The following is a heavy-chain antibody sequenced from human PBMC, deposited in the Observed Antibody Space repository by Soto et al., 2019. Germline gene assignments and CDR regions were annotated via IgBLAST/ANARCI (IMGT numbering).Heavy chain of an antibody. D-gene: IGHD6-19*01. J-gene: IGHJ4*02. Sequence: GGSLRLSCAASGFTFSNAWMSWVRQAPGKGLEWVGRIKSKTDGGTTDYAAPVKGRFTISRDDSKNTLYLQMNSLKTEDTAVYYCTTEFSSVAGYYFDYWGQGTLVTVSS. V-gene: IGHV3-15*01. CDR3: TTEFSSVAGYYFDY. CDR2: IKSKTDGGTT. CDR1: GFTFSNAW.